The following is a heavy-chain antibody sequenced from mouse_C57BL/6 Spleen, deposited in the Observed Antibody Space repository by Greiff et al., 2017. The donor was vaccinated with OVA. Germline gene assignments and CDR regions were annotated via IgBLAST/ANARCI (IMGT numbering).Heavy chain of an antibody. Sequence: QVQLQQPGAELVKPGASVKLSCKASGYTFTSYWMQWVKQRPGQGLEWIGEIDPSDSYTNYNQKFKGKATLTVDTSSSTAYMQLSSLTSEDSAGYYCARYYYGSNAYAMDYWGQGTSVTVSS. V-gene: IGHV1-50*01. CDR3: ARYYYGSNAYAMDY. D-gene: IGHD1-1*01. J-gene: IGHJ4*01. CDR1: GYTFTSYW. CDR2: IDPSDSYT.